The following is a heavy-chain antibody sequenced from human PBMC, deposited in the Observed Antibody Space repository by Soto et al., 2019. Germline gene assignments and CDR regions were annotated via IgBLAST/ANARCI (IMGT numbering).Heavy chain of an antibody. J-gene: IGHJ6*03. V-gene: IGHV1-69*05. CDR3: ARGRYDYYYMDV. CDR2: IIPIIGTA. CDR1: GGTFSSYA. Sequence: GASVKVSCKASGGTFSSYAISWVRQAPGQGLEWMGGIIPIIGTANYAQKFQGRVTMTRDTSISTAYMELSSLRSEDTAVYYCARGRYDYYYMDVWGKGTTVTVSS. D-gene: IGHD3-16*02.